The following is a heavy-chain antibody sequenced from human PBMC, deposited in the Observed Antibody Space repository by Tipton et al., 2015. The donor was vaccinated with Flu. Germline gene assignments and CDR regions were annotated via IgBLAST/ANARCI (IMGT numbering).Heavy chain of an antibody. D-gene: IGHD2-8*01. CDR3: ARDGCTNGVCYGGNWFDP. Sequence: QSGAEVKKPGASVKVSCKASGYTFTTYGVSWVRQAPGQGLEWMGWISAYNGNTNYAQKFRGRVIMTTDTSTSTVYMELTSLRSDDTAVYYCARDGCTNGVCYGGNWFDPWGQGTLVTVSS. CDR2: ISAYNGNT. CDR1: GYTFTTYG. V-gene: IGHV1-18*04. J-gene: IGHJ5*02.